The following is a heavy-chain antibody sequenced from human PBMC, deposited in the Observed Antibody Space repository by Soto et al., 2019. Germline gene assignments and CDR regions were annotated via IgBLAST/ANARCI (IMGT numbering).Heavy chain of an antibody. D-gene: IGHD3-22*01. J-gene: IGHJ4*02. CDR1: GFAFSSSA. Sequence: EVHILESGGSLVQPGGSLRLSCEASGFAFSSSAMNWVRQAPGKGLEWVSSSTAGGGATYYADSVKGRFTISTDKSKNTVYLQMNRLRAEDTAVYFCAKVGDTSGYYYYSDYWGQGTLVTVSS. CDR3: AKVGDTSGYYYYSDY. V-gene: IGHV3-23*01. CDR2: STAGGGAT.